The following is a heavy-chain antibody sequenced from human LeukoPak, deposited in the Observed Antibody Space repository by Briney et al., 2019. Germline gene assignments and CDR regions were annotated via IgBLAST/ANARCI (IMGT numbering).Heavy chain of an antibody. CDR1: GYSISSGYY. J-gene: IGHJ6*03. Sequence: SETLSLTCTVSGYSISSGYYWGWIRQPPGKGLEGFGSIYHSGSTYYNPSLKSRVTISVDTSKNQFSLKLSSVTAADTAVYYCARDTTGGEYYYYYMDVWGKGTTVTVSS. CDR3: ARDTTGGEYYYYYMDV. V-gene: IGHV4-38-2*02. CDR2: IYHSGST. D-gene: IGHD4-17*01.